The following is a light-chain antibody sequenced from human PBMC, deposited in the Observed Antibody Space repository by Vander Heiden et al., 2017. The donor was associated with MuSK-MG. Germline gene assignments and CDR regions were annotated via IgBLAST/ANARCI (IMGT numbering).Light chain of an antibody. CDR2: DDS. CDR3: QVWDTSDHPNWV. V-gene: IGLV3-21*02. J-gene: IGLJ3*02. CDR1: NIVSKS. Sequence: SYVLTQPPSVSVAPGQTARITCGGNNIVSKSVHCYQQKPGQAPVLVVFDDSDRPSGIPERFSGSTSGNTATLTISRVEAGDEADYYCQVWDTSDHPNWVFGGGTKLTVL.